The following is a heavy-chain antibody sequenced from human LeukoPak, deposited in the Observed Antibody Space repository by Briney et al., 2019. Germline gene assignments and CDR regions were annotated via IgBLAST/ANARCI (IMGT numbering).Heavy chain of an antibody. V-gene: IGHV3-23*01. Sequence: GGSLRPSCAASGFTFSSYAMSWVRQAPGKGLEWVSAISGSGGSTYSADSVKGRFTISRDNSKNTLYLQMNSLRAEDTAVYYCAKFVLSGYSYGYDYFDYWGQGTLVTVSS. CDR3: AKFVLSGYSYGYDYFDY. CDR2: ISGSGGST. J-gene: IGHJ4*02. D-gene: IGHD5-18*01. CDR1: GFTFSSYA.